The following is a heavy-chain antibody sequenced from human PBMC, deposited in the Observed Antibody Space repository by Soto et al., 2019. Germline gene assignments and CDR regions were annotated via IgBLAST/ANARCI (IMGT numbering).Heavy chain of an antibody. D-gene: IGHD3-3*02. CDR2: INHSGGT. J-gene: IGHJ6*02. V-gene: IGHV4-34*02. CDR3: ARGRQYYHFWSGYQNEGLYDIDV. Sequence: QVQLQQWGAGLLKPSETLSLTCAVYGGSFSGYYWTWIRQAPGKGLEWIGEINHSGGTNYNSSLKGRVTISLNTSKDHCSPILYSVTAADTAVYYCARGRQYYHFWSGYQNEGLYDIDVWGQGTTVTVSS. CDR1: GGSFSGYY.